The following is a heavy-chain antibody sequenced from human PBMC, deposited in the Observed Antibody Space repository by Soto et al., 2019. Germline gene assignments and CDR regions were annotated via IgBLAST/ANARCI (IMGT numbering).Heavy chain of an antibody. CDR1: GFTFSSYS. CDR3: ARGSIVATSLTPFDY. Sequence: PGGSLRLSCAASGFTFSSYSMNWVRQAPGKGLEWVSSISTSSTYIYYADSVKGRFTVSRDNVKNSLYLQINSLRDEDTAVYYCARGSIVATSLTPFDYWGQGTQVTVSS. D-gene: IGHD5-12*01. CDR2: ISTSSTYI. V-gene: IGHV3-21*01. J-gene: IGHJ4*02.